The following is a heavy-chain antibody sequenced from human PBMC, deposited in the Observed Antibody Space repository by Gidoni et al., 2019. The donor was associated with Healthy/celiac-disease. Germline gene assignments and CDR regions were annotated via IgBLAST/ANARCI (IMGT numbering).Heavy chain of an antibody. J-gene: IGHJ4*02. V-gene: IGHV3-23*01. D-gene: IGHD6-13*01. CDR2: ISGSGGST. CDR3: AKDQGSSWPY. Sequence: EVQLLESGGGLVQPGGSLRLSCAASGFTFSSYAMSWVRQAPGKGLEWVSAISGSGGSTYDADAVKGRFTNSRENSKNTLYLQMNSLRAEDTAVYDCAKDQGSSWPYWGQGTLVTVSS. CDR1: GFTFSSYA.